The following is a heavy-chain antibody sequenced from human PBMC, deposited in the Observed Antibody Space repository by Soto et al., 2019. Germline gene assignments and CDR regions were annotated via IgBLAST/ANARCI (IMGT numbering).Heavy chain of an antibody. V-gene: IGHV4-39*07. CDR2: IYHTGSA. J-gene: IGHJ6*03. Sequence: PSETLSLTCTVSGGSISSSSYYWGWIRQPPGKGLEWIGNIYHTGSAYYNPSLKSRLTMSADMSNNQFSLKLYSVTAADTAVYYCARLEGNCSGGSCNYYYYYYMDVWGKGTTVTVSS. D-gene: IGHD2-15*01. CDR1: GGSISSSSYY. CDR3: ARLEGNCSGGSCNYYYYYYMDV.